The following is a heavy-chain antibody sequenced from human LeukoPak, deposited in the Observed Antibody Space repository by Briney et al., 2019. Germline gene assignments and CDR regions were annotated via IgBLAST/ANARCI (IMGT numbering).Heavy chain of an antibody. J-gene: IGHJ4*02. CDR1: GGSFSGCY. Sequence: SETLSLTCAVYGGSFSGCYWSWIRQPPGKGLEWIGEINHSGSTNYNPSLKSRVTISVDTSKNQFSLKLSSVTAADTAVYYCARGHCSGGSCYLYNYWGQGTLVTVSS. CDR2: INHSGST. CDR3: ARGHCSGGSCYLYNY. D-gene: IGHD2-15*01. V-gene: IGHV4-34*01.